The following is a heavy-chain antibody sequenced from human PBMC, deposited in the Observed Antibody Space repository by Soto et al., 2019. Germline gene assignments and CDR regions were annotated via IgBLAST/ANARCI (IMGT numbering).Heavy chain of an antibody. CDR1: GGSFSGYY. V-gene: IGHV4-34*01. CDR2: INHSGST. Sequence: ETLSLTCAVYGGSFSGYYWSWIRQPPGKGLEWIGEINHSGSTNYNPSLKSRVTISVDTSKNQFSLKLSSVTAADTAVYYCARAGVPPYNWFDPWGQGTVVTVSS. CDR3: ARAGVPPYNWFDP. D-gene: IGHD1-1*01. J-gene: IGHJ5*02.